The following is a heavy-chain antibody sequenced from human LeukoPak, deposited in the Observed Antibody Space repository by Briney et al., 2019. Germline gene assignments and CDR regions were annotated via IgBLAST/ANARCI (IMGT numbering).Heavy chain of an antibody. CDR2: ITYDGSNK. CDR3: ARGRAAAGLWGTFDY. J-gene: IGHJ4*02. CDR1: GFTFSSYD. V-gene: IGHV3-30*03. D-gene: IGHD6-13*01. Sequence: PGGSLRLSCAASGFTFSSYDMHWVRQAPGKGLERVAVITYDGSNKYYTDSVKGRFTISRENAKNSLYLQMNSLRAGDTAVYYCARGRAAAGLWGTFDYWGQGTLVTVSS.